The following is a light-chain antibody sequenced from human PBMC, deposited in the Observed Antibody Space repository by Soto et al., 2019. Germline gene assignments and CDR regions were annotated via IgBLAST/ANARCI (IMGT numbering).Light chain of an antibody. CDR3: QQYDKLPFT. J-gene: IGKJ3*01. CDR1: QDISNY. Sequence: DIQMTQSPSSLSASVGDRVTITCQASQDISNYLNWYQQKPGKAPKLLIYDASNLETGAPPRFSGSGSGTDFTFTISSLQPEDIATYYCQQYDKLPFTFGPGTKVDIK. CDR2: DAS. V-gene: IGKV1-33*01.